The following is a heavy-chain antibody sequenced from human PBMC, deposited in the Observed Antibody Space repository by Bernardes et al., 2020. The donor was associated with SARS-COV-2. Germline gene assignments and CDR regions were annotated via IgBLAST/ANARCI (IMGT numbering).Heavy chain of an antibody. CDR2: IYHSGST. J-gene: IGHJ5*02. V-gene: IGHV4-38-2*01. CDR1: GYSISSGYY. Sequence: ETLSLTCAVSGYSISSGYYWGWIRQPPGKGLEWIGSIYHSGSTYYNPSLKSRVTISVDTSKNQFSLKLSSVTAADTAVYYCARVRAGWFDPWGQGTLVTVSS. D-gene: IGHD6-13*01. CDR3: ARVRAGWFDP.